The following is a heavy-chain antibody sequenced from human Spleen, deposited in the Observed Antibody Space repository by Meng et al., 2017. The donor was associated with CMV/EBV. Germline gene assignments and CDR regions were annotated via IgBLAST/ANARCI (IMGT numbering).Heavy chain of an antibody. V-gene: IGHV3-30*04. CDR1: GFTFSSYA. CDR2: ISYDGSNK. CDR3: AKVRYVQDGMDV. J-gene: IGHJ6*02. D-gene: IGHD3-10*02. Sequence: GESLKISCAASGFTFSSYAMHWVRQAPGKGLEWVAVISYDGSNKYYADSVKGRFTISRDNSKNTLYLQMNSLRAEDTAVYYCAKVRYVQDGMDVWGQGTTVTVSS.